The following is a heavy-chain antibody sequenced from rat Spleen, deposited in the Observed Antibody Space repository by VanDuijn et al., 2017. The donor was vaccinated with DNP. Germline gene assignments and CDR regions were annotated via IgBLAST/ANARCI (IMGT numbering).Heavy chain of an antibody. Sequence: EVQLVESGGDLVQPGRSLKLSCAASGFTFSDFYMAWVRQAPTKGLEWVASISYDGGRTYYRDSVKGRFTISRHNAQNTLYLQMNSLRSEDTATYYCAREGITTSDYFDYWGQGVMVTVSS. D-gene: IGHD1-10*01. CDR2: ISYDGGRT. V-gene: IGHV5-20*01. J-gene: IGHJ2*01. CDR3: AREGITTSDYFDY. CDR1: GFTFSDFY.